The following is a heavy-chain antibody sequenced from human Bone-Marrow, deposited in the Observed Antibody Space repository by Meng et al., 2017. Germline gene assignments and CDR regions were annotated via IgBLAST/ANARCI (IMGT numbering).Heavy chain of an antibody. V-gene: IGHV4-34*01. J-gene: IGHJ5*02. CDR2: INHSGST. D-gene: IGHD3-10*01. CDR3: ASIWFGGNWFDP. CDR1: GGSFSDYY. Sequence: QPVGQGRLTPFDALPPSCAVCGGSFSDYYLTWICPTLGNGWEWIGEINHSGSTNYNPSLKSRVTISVDTSKNHISLKLTSVTAEDTAVYFCASIWFGGNWFDPWGQGTLVTVSS.